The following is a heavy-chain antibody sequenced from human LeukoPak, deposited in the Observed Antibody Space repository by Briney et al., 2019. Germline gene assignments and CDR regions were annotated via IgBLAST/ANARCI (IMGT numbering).Heavy chain of an antibody. V-gene: IGHV4-59*12. D-gene: IGHD1-26*01. J-gene: IGHJ4*02. Sequence: PSETLSLTCTVSGGSISSYYWSWIRQSPGKGLEWIGYIYYSGSTSYNPSLKSRVTISVDTSKNQFSLKLSSVTAADTAVYYCARGAYLVGATPGTVDYWGQGTLVTVSS. CDR2: IYYSGST. CDR1: GGSISSYY. CDR3: ARGAYLVGATPGTVDY.